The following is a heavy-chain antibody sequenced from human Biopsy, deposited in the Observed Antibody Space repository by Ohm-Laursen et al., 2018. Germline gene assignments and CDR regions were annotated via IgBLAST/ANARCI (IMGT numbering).Heavy chain of an antibody. CDR1: SYTFTDYN. J-gene: IGHJ4*02. D-gene: IGHD2-8*01. V-gene: IGHV1-2*02. Sequence: ALVKVSCKASSYTFTDYNIHWMRQAPGQGLEWLGYVNCKTGATNYAQKFQGTVTMTRDMSISTAYLALGSLRSADTAIYYCARDPLNGHKHFDYWGQGSLVTVSS. CDR3: ARDPLNGHKHFDY. CDR2: VNCKTGAT.